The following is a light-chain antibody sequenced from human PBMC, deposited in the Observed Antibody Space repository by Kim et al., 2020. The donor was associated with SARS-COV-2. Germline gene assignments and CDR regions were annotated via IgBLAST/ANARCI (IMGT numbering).Light chain of an antibody. J-gene: IGKJ1*01. Sequence: EIVMTQSPATLSVSPGEGATLSCRASQRISRNLAWYQQKPGQAPRLLIHGASTRATDIPARFSGSGSETEFTLTISSLRSEDFAVYYCQQYDNWPRTFGQGTKVDIK. CDR2: GAS. CDR3: QQYDNWPRT. V-gene: IGKV3-15*01. CDR1: QRISRN.